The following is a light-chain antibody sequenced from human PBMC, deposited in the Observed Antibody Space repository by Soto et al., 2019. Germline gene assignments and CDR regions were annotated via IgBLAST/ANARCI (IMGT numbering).Light chain of an antibody. CDR2: DAS. CDR3: QQYSHLIT. Sequence: DFQMTQSPSSLSASVGDRVTINCQASQDISNYLNWYQQKLGKAPKLLIYDASNLETGVPSRFSGSGSGTDFTFTISSLQPEDIATYYCQQYSHLITFGQGTRLEIK. CDR1: QDISNY. J-gene: IGKJ5*01. V-gene: IGKV1-33*01.